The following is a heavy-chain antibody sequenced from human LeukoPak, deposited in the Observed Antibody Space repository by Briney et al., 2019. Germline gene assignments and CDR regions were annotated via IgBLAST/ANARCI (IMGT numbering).Heavy chain of an antibody. CDR3: ARDGSSWYDNWFDP. D-gene: IGHD6-13*01. CDR2: IYTSGST. CDR1: GGSISSASYY. J-gene: IGHJ5*02. V-gene: IGHV4-61*02. Sequence: SETLSLTCTVSGGSISSASYYWSWIRQPAGKGLEWIGRIYTSGSTNYNPSLKSRVTISVDTSKNQFSLKLSSVTAADTAVYYCARDGSSWYDNWFDPWGQGTLVTVSS.